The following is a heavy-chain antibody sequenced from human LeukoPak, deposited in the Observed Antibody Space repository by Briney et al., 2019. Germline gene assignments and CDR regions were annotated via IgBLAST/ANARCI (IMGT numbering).Heavy chain of an antibody. CDR2: ISYYGSNK. Sequence: GGSLRLSCAASGFTFSSYAMHWVRQAPGKGLEWVAVISYYGSNKYYADSVKGLFTIYRDNSKNTLYLQMNSLRAEGTAVYYCARGPGYCSSTSCSGGIVYWGQGNLATVSA. D-gene: IGHD2-2*01. CDR1: GFTFSSYA. CDR3: ARGPGYCSSTSCSGGIVY. V-gene: IGHV3-30-3*01. J-gene: IGHJ4*02.